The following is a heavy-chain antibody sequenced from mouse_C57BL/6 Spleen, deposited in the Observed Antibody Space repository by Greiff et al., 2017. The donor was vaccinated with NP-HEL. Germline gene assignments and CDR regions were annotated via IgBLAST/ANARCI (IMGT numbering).Heavy chain of an antibody. CDR2: INPNNGGT. CDR1: GYTFTDYN. Sequence: VQLQQSGPELVKPGASVKIPCKASGYTFTDYNMDWVKQSHGKSLERIGDINPNNGGTIYNQKFKGKATLTVDKSSSTAYMELRSLTSEDTAVYYCARGAYYYGSSYGYFDVWGTGTTVTVSS. D-gene: IGHD1-1*01. V-gene: IGHV1-18*01. J-gene: IGHJ1*03. CDR3: ARGAYYYGSSYGYFDV.